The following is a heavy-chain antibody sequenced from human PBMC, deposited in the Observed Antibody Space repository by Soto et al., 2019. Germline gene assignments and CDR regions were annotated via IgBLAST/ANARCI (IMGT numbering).Heavy chain of an antibody. J-gene: IGHJ3*02. Sequence: QVQLVQSGAEVKKPGASVKVSCKASGYTFTSYGISWVRQAPGQGLEWMGWISAYNGNTNYAQKLKGRVTMATDTSTSTDYMELRSLRSDDTAVYYCARVRDWRDAFDIWGQGTMVTVSS. V-gene: IGHV1-18*01. CDR3: ARVRDWRDAFDI. CDR1: GYTFTSYG. CDR2: ISAYNGNT. D-gene: IGHD1-1*01.